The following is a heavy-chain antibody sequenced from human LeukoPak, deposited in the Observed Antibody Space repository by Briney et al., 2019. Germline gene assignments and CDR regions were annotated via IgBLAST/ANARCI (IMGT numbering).Heavy chain of an antibody. V-gene: IGHV3-7*01. J-gene: IGHJ4*02. D-gene: IGHD2-2*02. CDR1: GFTFTNDF. Sequence: GGSLRLSCAASGFTFTNDFMTWVRQAPGKGLEWVANMRVDGTDIHYVDSVKGRFTISSDNAKNSLYLQMNSLRAEDTAVYYCARGPKIRYCSSTSCYTGLDYWGQGTLVTVSS. CDR2: MRVDGTDI. CDR3: ARGPKIRYCSSTSCYTGLDY.